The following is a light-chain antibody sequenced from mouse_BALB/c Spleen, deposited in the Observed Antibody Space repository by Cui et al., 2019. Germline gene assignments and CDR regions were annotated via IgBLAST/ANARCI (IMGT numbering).Light chain of an antibody. CDR2: ATS. J-gene: IGKJ1*01. CDR3: LQYASSPPT. V-gene: IGKV9-120*02. Sequence: DIQMTQSPSSLSASVGESVSLTCRASQDIGNSLNWLQQEPDRTTKRLVYATSSLDSGVPKRFSGSRSGSDYSLTISSLESEDFVDYYCLQYASSPPTFGGGTKLEIK. CDR1: QDIGNS.